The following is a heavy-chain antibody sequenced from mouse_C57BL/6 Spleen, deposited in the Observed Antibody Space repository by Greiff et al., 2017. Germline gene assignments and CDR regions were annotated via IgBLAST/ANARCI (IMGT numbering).Heavy chain of an antibody. V-gene: IGHV1-42*01. Sequence: VQLKQSGPELVKPGASVKISCKASGYSFTGYYMNWVKQSPEKSLEWIGEINPSTGGTTYNQKFKAKATLTVDKSSSTAYMQLKSLTSEDSAVYYCARRSLRAFDYWGQGTTLTVSS. D-gene: IGHD2-12*01. J-gene: IGHJ2*01. CDR3: ARRSLRAFDY. CDR1: GYSFTGYY. CDR2: INPSTGGT.